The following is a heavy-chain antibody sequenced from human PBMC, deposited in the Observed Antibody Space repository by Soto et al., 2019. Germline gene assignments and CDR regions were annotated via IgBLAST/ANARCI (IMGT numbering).Heavy chain of an antibody. V-gene: IGHV4-39*01. CDR1: GVSISSVNYY. Sequence: QLQLQESGPGLVKSSETLSLTCIVSGVSISSVNYYWVWIRQPPGKGLEWIASIHYSGRTYYNPSLKNRVTISVDTSKNQFYLRLSSVTAADTAQYYCARQAGSGADFDYWGQGTLVTVSS. CDR2: IHYSGRT. CDR3: ARQAGSGADFDY. D-gene: IGHD3-10*01. J-gene: IGHJ4*02.